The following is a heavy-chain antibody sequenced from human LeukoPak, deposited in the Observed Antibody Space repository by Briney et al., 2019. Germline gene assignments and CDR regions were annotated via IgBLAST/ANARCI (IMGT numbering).Heavy chain of an antibody. CDR2: IIPIFGTA. CDR1: GGTFSSYA. CDR3: ARSYCGGDCSDYIFDY. Sequence: ASVTVSCMASGGTFSSYAISWVRQAPGQGLEWMGGIIPIFGTANYAQKFQGRVTITADESTSTAYMELSSLRSEDTAVYYCARSYCGGDCSDYIFDYWGQGTLVTVSS. D-gene: IGHD2-21*02. J-gene: IGHJ4*02. V-gene: IGHV1-69*13.